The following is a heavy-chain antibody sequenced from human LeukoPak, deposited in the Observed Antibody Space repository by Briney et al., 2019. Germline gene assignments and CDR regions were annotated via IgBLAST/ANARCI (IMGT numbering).Heavy chain of an antibody. CDR1: GGSFSGYY. CDR2: INHSGST. V-gene: IGHV4-34*01. Sequence: SETLSLTCAVYGGSFSGYYWSWIRQPPGKGLEWIGEINHSGSTNYNPSLKSRVTISVDTSKNQFSLKLSSVTAAGTAVYYCARLRGANRIYCSGGSCYYVYWGQGTLVTVSS. CDR3: ARLRGANRIYCSGGSCYYVY. J-gene: IGHJ4*02. D-gene: IGHD2-15*01.